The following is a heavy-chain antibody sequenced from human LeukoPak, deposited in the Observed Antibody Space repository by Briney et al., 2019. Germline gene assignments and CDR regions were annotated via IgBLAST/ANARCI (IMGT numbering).Heavy chain of an antibody. CDR1: GFTFSSYA. CDR3: ARDQVVRGSNEAFDI. D-gene: IGHD3-10*01. V-gene: IGHV3-30-3*01. CDR2: ISYDGSNK. Sequence: GGSLRLSCAASGFTFSSYAMHWVRQAPGKGLEWVAVISYDGSNKYYADSVKGRFTISRDNSMNTLYLQMNSLRAEDTAVYYCARDQVVRGSNEAFDIWGQGTMVTVSS. J-gene: IGHJ3*02.